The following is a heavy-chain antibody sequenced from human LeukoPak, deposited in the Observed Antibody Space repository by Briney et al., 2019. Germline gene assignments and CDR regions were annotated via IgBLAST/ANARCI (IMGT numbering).Heavy chain of an antibody. D-gene: IGHD4-23*01. V-gene: IGHV3-11*04. CDR3: ARALWRTVVTAFGY. CDR2: ISSSGNTI. J-gene: IGHJ4*02. CDR1: GFTFSDYY. Sequence: PGGSLRLSCAASGFTFSDYYMSWVRQAPGKGLEWVSYISSSGNTIYHADSVKGRFTISRDNAKNSLYLQMNSLRAEDTAVYYCARALWRTVVTAFGYWGQGTLVTVSS.